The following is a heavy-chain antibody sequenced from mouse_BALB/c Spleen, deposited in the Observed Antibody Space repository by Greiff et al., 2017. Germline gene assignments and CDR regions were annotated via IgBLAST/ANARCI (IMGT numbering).Heavy chain of an antibody. J-gene: IGHJ2*01. Sequence: VQGVESGGDLVKPGGSLKLSCAASGFTFSSYGMSWVRQTPDKRLEWVATISSGGSYTYYPDSVKGRFTISRDNAKNTLYLQMSSLKSEDTAMYYCARKYGNYFDYWGQGTTLTVSS. CDR2: ISSGGSYT. CDR1: GFTFSSYG. V-gene: IGHV5-6*01. CDR3: ARKYGNYFDY. D-gene: IGHD2-10*02.